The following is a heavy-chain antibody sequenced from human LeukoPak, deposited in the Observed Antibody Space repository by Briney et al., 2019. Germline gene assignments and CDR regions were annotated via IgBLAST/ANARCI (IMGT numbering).Heavy chain of an antibody. J-gene: IGHJ3*02. D-gene: IGHD2-2*01. CDR1: GYTFTSYG. CDR2: ISAYNGNT. Sequence: GASVKVSCKASGYTFTSYGISWVRQAPGQGLEWMGWISAYNGNTNYAQKLQGRVTMTTDTSTSTAYMELRSLRSEDTAVYYCARDQPLNCSSTSCYQRVRAFDIWGQGTLVTVSS. V-gene: IGHV1-18*01. CDR3: ARDQPLNCSSTSCYQRVRAFDI.